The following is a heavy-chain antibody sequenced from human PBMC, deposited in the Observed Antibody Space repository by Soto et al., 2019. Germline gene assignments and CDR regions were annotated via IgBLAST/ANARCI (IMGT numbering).Heavy chain of an antibody. Sequence: PSETLSLTCTVSGGSISSGGYCWSWIRQHPGKSLEWIGYIYYSGSTYYNPSLKSRVTMSVDTSENQFSLRLSSVTAADTAVFYCARKDSGYADYMDVWGKGTTVTVSS. CDR1: GGSISSGGYC. D-gene: IGHD5-12*01. V-gene: IGHV4-31*03. J-gene: IGHJ6*03. CDR2: IYYSGST. CDR3: ARKDSGYADYMDV.